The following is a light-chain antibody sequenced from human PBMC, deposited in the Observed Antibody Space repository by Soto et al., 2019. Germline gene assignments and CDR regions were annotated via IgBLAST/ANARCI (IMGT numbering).Light chain of an antibody. CDR1: SSNIGSNT. J-gene: IGLJ3*02. Sequence: QSVLTQPPSASGTPGQRVTISSSGSSSNIGSNTVNWYQQLPGTAPKLLIYSNNQRPSGVPDRFSGSKSGTSASLAISGLQSEDEADYYCAAWDDSLNGWVFGGGTKLT. CDR2: SNN. CDR3: AAWDDSLNGWV. V-gene: IGLV1-44*01.